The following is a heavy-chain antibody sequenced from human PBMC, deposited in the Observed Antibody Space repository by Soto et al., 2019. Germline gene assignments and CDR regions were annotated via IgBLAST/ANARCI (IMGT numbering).Heavy chain of an antibody. CDR3: ARVVPAAEYYYYGMDV. Sequence: QVQLQQWGAGLLKPSATLSLTCAVYGGSFSGCYWSWIRQPPGKGLEGIGEINHSGSTNYNPSLKSRVTISADPSKNHFSLKLSSVTAADTAVYYGARVVPAAEYYYYGMDVWGQGTTVTVSS. J-gene: IGHJ6*02. CDR1: GGSFSGCY. V-gene: IGHV4-34*01. D-gene: IGHD2-2*01. CDR2: INHSGST.